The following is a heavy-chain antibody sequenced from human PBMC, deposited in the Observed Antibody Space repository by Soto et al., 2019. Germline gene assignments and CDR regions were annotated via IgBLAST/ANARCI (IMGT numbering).Heavy chain of an antibody. Sequence: QVQLQESGPGLVKPSETLSLTCTVSGGSIISYYWSWIRQPPGKGLEWIGYIYYSGSPNYNPSLKSRVTISVDTSNNQFSLKLSSVTAADTAVYYCARRWGAAFDYWGQGTLVTVSS. J-gene: IGHJ4*02. CDR3: ARRWGAAFDY. D-gene: IGHD1-26*01. CDR2: IYYSGSP. CDR1: GGSIISYY. V-gene: IGHV4-59*08.